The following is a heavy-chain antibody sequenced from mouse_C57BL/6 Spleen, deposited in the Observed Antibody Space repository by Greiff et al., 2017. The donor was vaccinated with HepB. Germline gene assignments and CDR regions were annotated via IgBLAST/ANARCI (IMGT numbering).Heavy chain of an antibody. D-gene: IGHD1-1*01. CDR2: ISSGGSYT. V-gene: IGHV5-6*01. CDR1: GFTFSSYG. CDR3: ARQGTTVVAPFAY. J-gene: IGHJ3*01. Sequence: VHVKQSGGDLVKPGGSLKLSCAASGFTFSSYGMSWVRQTPDKRLEWVATISSGGSYTYYPDSVKGRFTISRDNAKNTLYLQMSSLKSEDTAMYYGARQGTTVVAPFAYWGQRTLVTVSA.